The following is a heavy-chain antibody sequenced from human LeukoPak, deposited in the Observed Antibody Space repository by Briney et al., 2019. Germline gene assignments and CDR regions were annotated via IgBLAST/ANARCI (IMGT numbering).Heavy chain of an antibody. Sequence: GGSLRLSCAASGFTFSSYWMHWVRQAPGKGLVWVAQINGDESDTSYADSMKGRFTISRDNAKNMLYLHINSLRAEDTAVFYCVRGAYYFYGMDVWGQGTTVTASS. CDR3: VRGAYYFYGMDV. J-gene: IGHJ6*02. CDR2: INGDESDT. V-gene: IGHV3-74*01. CDR1: GFTFSSYW. D-gene: IGHD3-16*01.